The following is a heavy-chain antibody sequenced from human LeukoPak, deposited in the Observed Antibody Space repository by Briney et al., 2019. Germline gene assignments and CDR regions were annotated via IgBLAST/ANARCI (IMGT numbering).Heavy chain of an antibody. CDR3: ARGLLWFGELPYYYYYGTDV. CDR2: IIPIFGTA. D-gene: IGHD3-10*01. V-gene: IGHV1-69*06. Sequence: SVTVSCKASGGTFSSYAISWVRQGPGQGLEWMGGIIPIFGTANYAQKFQGRVTITADKSTSTAYMELSSLRCEDTAVYYCARGLLWFGELPYYYYYGTDVWGKGTTVTVSS. CDR1: GGTFSSYA. J-gene: IGHJ6*04.